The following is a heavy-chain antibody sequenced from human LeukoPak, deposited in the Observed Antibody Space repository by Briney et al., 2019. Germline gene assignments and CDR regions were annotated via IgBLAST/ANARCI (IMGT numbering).Heavy chain of an antibody. CDR2: ISSHGGST. V-gene: IGHV3-64*01. Sequence: PGGSLRLSCVASGFTFSSYAMHWVRQAPGKGLEYVSAISSHGGSTYYANSVKGRFTISRDNSKNTLYLQMGSLRAEDTAVYYCARSPVPRPFPTVTTDYYYMDVWGKGTTVTVSS. J-gene: IGHJ6*03. CDR3: ARSPVPRPFPTVTTDYYYMDV. D-gene: IGHD4-17*01. CDR1: GFTFSSYA.